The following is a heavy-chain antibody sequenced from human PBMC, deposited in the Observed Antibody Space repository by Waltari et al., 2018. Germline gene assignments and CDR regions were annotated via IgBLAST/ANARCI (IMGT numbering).Heavy chain of an antibody. D-gene: IGHD5-18*01. V-gene: IGHV4-38-2*01. CDR2: IYHSGST. CDR1: GYSISSGYY. Sequence: QVQLQESGPGLVKPSETLSLTCAVSGYSISSGYYWGWIRQPPGKGLEWIGSIYHSGSTYYNPSLKSRVTISVDTSKNQCSLKLSSVTAADTAVYYCARGAGGYSYGYSDYWGQGTLVTVSS. CDR3: ARGAGGYSYGYSDY. J-gene: IGHJ4*02.